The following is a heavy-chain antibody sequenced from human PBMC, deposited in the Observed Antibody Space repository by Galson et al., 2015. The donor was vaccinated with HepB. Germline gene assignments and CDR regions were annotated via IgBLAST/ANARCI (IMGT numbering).Heavy chain of an antibody. CDR1: GDSISSYY. D-gene: IGHD6-13*01. Sequence: TCTVSGDSISSYYWNWIRQSPGKGLEWIGYIYNSGNTKYNPSLQSRVTISLDTSKNQFSLRLTSVTAADTAVYFCARQKGIRIPFDYWGQGTLVTVSS. CDR3: ARQKGIRIPFDY. CDR2: IYNSGNT. V-gene: IGHV4-59*08. J-gene: IGHJ4*02.